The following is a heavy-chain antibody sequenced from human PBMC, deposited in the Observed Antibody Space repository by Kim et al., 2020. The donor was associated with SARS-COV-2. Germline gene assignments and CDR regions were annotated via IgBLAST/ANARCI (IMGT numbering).Heavy chain of an antibody. D-gene: IGHD3-10*01. CDR1: GFTFSDYY. CDR2: ISSSGGMT. J-gene: IGHJ4*01. CDR3: ARVNRGGPSPYFFDY. V-gene: IGHV3-11*04. Sequence: GGSLRLSCAASGFTFSDYYMSWIRQAPGKGLEWVSYISSSGGMTYYGDSVKRRFTTSRDTSLYLEMNSLRAEDTAVYFCARVNRGGPSPYFFDYWGHGTL.